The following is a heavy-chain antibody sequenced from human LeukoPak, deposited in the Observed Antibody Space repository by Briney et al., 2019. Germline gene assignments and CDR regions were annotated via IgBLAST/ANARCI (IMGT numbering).Heavy chain of an antibody. V-gene: IGHV3-30*02. CDR3: AELGITMIGGV. D-gene: IGHD3-10*02. J-gene: IGHJ6*04. Sequence: GGSLRLSCAASGFTFSSSGMHWVRQAPGKGLEWVSFIPYYGSNKFYADSVRGRFTISRDNAKNSLYLQMNSLRAEDTAVYYCAELGITMIGGVWGKGTTVTISS. CDR1: GFTFSSSG. CDR2: IPYYGSNK.